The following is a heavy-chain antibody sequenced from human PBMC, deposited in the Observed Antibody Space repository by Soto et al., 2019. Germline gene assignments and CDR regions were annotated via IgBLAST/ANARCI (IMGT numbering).Heavy chain of an antibody. J-gene: IGHJ6*02. CDR1: GYTFTSHG. Sequence: ASVKVSCKASGYTFTSHGISWVRQAPGLGLEWMGWISAYNGNTNYAQKLQGRVTMTTDTSTSTAYMELRSLRSDDTAVYYCARDLVDTAMVPDYGMDVWGQGTTVTVSS. D-gene: IGHD5-18*01. CDR3: ARDLVDTAMVPDYGMDV. V-gene: IGHV1-18*01. CDR2: ISAYNGNT.